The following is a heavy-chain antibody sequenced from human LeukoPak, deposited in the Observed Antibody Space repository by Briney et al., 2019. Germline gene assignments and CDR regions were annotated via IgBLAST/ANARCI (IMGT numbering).Heavy chain of an antibody. CDR2: IYYSGST. CDR3: ARAMDTAMVFDY. V-gene: IGHV4-59*01. J-gene: IGHJ4*02. Sequence: SETLSLTRTVSGGSISSYYWSWIRQPPGKGLEWIGYIYYSGSTNYNPSLKSRVTISVDTSKDQFSLKLSSVTAADTAVYYCARAMDTAMVFDYWGQGTLVTVSS. CDR1: GGSISSYY. D-gene: IGHD5-18*01.